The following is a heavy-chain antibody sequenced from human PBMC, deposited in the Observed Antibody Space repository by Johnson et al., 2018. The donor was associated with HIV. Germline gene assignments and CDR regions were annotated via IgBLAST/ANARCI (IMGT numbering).Heavy chain of an antibody. V-gene: IGHV3-30*18. CDR3: AKCI. Sequence: QVQLVESGGGVVQPGRSLRLSCAASGFTFSSSGMHWVRQAPGKGLEWVAVISYDGSNKYYADSVKGRFTISRDTSKNTVYLQMNSLRAEDTAIYYCAKCIWGQGTMVTVSS. J-gene: IGHJ3*02. CDR2: ISYDGSNK. CDR1: GFTFSSSG.